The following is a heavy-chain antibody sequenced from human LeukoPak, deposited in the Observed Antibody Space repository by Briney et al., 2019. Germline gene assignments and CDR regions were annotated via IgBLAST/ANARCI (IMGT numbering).Heavy chain of an antibody. CDR2: IYHSGST. CDR1: GGSISSSNW. Sequence: SGTLSLSCAVSGGSISSSNWWSWVRQPPGKGLEWIGEIYHSGSTNYNPSLKSRVTISVDTSKNQFSLKLSSVTAADTAVYYCARAGNRDFWSGYSDRLDYWGQGTLVTVSS. D-gene: IGHD3-3*01. J-gene: IGHJ4*02. CDR3: ARAGNRDFWSGYSDRLDY. V-gene: IGHV4-4*02.